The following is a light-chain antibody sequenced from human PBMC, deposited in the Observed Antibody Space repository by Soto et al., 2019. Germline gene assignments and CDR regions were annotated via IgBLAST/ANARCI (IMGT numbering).Light chain of an antibody. CDR3: QQYDNLHRLLT. J-gene: IGKJ4*01. CDR2: DAS. Sequence: DIPMTQSPSSLSASVGDRVTITCQASQDISNYLNWYQQKPGKAPKLLIYDASNLETGVPSRFSGSGSGTDFTFTISSLQPEDIATYYCQQYDNLHRLLTFGGGTKVEIK. CDR1: QDISNY. V-gene: IGKV1-33*01.